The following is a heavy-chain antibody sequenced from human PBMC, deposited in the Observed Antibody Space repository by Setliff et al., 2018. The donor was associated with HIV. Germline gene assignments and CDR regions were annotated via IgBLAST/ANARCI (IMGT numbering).Heavy chain of an antibody. J-gene: IGHJ4*02. Sequence: SETLSLTCAVYGGSLSGYHWSWIRQSPGKGLEWIGEINHSGSTNYNPSLKSRFIISIDTSKKQFSLKLTSVTAADTATYYCAAPRGMSTILVYWGQGSLVTVSA. V-gene: IGHV4-34*01. CDR2: INHSGST. D-gene: IGHD3-9*01. CDR3: AAPRGMSTILVY. CDR1: GGSLSGYH.